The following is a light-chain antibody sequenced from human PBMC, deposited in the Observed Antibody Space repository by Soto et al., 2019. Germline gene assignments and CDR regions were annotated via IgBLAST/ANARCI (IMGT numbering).Light chain of an antibody. J-gene: IGKJ5*01. V-gene: IGKV3-15*01. Sequence: EVVMTQSPVTLSVSPGESATLSCLASQSVDGYLAWYQQKPGQAPRLLIYGASTRATGVTARFRGGGSGTEFTLTISSLQSEDSAVYYCQQYHKWPPITFGQGTRLEI. CDR3: QQYHKWPPIT. CDR2: GAS. CDR1: QSVDGY.